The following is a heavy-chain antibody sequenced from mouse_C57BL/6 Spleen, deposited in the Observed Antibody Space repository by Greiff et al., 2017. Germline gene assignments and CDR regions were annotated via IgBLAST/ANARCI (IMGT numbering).Heavy chain of an antibody. V-gene: IGHV1-72*01. Sequence: QVQLQQPGAELVKPGASVKLSCKASGYTFTSYWMHWVKQRPGRGLEWIGRIDPNSGGTKSNEKFKSKATLTVDKPSSAAYMQLSSLTSEDSAVYYCASSKGYSNPYYFDYWGQGTTLTVSS. J-gene: IGHJ2*01. CDR2: IDPNSGGT. CDR3: ASSKGYSNPYYFDY. D-gene: IGHD2-5*01. CDR1: GYTFTSYW.